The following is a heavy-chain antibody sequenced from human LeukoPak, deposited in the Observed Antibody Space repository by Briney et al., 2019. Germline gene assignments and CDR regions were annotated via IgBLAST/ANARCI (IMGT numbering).Heavy chain of an antibody. V-gene: IGHV1-69*05. Sequence: SVKVSCKASGGTFSSYAISWVRQAPGQGLEWMGGIIPIFGTANYAQKFQGRVTITTDESTSTAYMELSSLRSEDKAVYYCARDRYYDSSGYHISEYYFDSWGQGTLVTVSS. CDR2: IIPIFGTA. J-gene: IGHJ4*02. CDR1: GGTFSSYA. CDR3: ARDRYYDSSGYHISEYYFDS. D-gene: IGHD3-22*01.